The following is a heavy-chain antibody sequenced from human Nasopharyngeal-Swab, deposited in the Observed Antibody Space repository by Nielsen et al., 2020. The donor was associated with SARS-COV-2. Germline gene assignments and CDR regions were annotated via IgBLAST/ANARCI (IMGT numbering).Heavy chain of an antibody. CDR3: AKDHSPYGSGSYPYYYYGMDV. V-gene: IGHV3-23*03. J-gene: IGHJ6*02. CDR2: IYSGGSST. Sequence: ESLKISCAASGFTFSSYAMSWVRQAPGKGLEWVSVIYSGGSSTYYADSVKGRFTISRDNSKNTLYLQMNSLRAEDTAVYYCAKDHSPYGSGSYPYYYYGMDVWGQGTTVTVSS. CDR1: GFTFSSYA. D-gene: IGHD3-10*01.